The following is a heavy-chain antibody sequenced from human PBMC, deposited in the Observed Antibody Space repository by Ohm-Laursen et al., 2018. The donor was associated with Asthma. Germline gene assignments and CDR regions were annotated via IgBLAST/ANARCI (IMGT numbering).Heavy chain of an antibody. CDR2: IYYSGST. Sequence: GTLSLTCTVSGGSISSYYWSWIRQPPGKGLEWIGYIYYSGSTNYNPSLKSRVTISVDTSKNQFSLKLSSVTAADTAVYYCARAPIGVNAFDIWGQGTMVTVSS. CDR1: GGSISSYY. J-gene: IGHJ3*02. V-gene: IGHV4-59*01. CDR3: ARAPIGVNAFDI. D-gene: IGHD2-8*01.